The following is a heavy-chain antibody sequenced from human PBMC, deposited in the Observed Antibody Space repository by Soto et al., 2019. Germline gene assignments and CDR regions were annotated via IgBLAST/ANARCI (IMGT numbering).Heavy chain of an antibody. J-gene: IGHJ4*02. CDR2: IIPIFGTA. CDR3: ARGTGYYDILTGYYRTSSYFNY. D-gene: IGHD3-9*01. V-gene: IGHV1-69*13. CDR1: GGTFSSYA. Sequence: ASVKVSCKASGGTFSSYAFSWVRQAPGQGLEWMGGIIPIFGTANYAQKFQGRVMITADESTSTACMELSSLRSEDTAVYYCARGTGYYDILTGYYRTSSYFNYWGQGTLVTVSS.